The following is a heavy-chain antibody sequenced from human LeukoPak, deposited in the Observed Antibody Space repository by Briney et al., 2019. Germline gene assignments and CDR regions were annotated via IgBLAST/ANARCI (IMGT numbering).Heavy chain of an antibody. J-gene: IGHJ5*02. CDR3: AKDHGDWNDGSNWFDP. CDR1: GFTFSTYT. V-gene: IGHV3-23*01. CDR2: INTGGGT. Sequence: GGSLRLSCAASGFTFSTYTLTWVRQAPGKGPEWVSAINTGGGTNYPDSVKGRFTVSRDNSKNALYLQMNSLRAEDTAVYYCAKDHGDWNDGSNWFDPWGQGTLVTVSS. D-gene: IGHD1-1*01.